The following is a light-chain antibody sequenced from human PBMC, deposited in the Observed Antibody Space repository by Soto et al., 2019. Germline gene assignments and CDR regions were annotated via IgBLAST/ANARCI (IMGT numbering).Light chain of an antibody. CDR2: DVS. V-gene: IGLV2-14*03. CDR1: SRDIGTYYY. CDR3: SSYTISNTLV. Sequence: QSALTQPASVSGSPGQSITISCTGTSRDIGTYYYVSWYQHHPGKAPKVIIPDVSTRPSGVSDRFSGSKSDNTASLTISGLQPDDEADYYCSSYTISNTLVFGGGTKLTVL. J-gene: IGLJ3*02.